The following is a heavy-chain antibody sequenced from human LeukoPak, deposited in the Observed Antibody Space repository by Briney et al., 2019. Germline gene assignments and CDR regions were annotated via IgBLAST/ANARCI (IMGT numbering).Heavy chain of an antibody. CDR1: GGSISSSSYY. J-gene: IGHJ4*02. Sequence: PSETLSLTCTVSGGSISSSSYYWGWIRQPPGKGLEWIGSIYYSGSTYYNPSLKSRVTISVDTSKNQFSLKLSSVTAADTAVYYCARLLVPAAYFDYWGQGTLVTVSS. CDR3: ARLLVPAAYFDY. D-gene: IGHD2-2*01. CDR2: IYYSGST. V-gene: IGHV4-39*01.